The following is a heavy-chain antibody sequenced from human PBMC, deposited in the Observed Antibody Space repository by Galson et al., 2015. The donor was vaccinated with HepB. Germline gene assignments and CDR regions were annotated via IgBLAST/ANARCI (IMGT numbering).Heavy chain of an antibody. CDR1: GFTFSSYA. J-gene: IGHJ4*02. V-gene: IGHV3-23*01. Sequence: SLRLSCAASGFTFSSYATSWVRQAPGKGLEWVSAISGSGGSTYYADSVKGRFTISRDNSKNSLYLQMNSLRAEDTAVYYCALGDWRQPFDYWGQGTLVTVSS. D-gene: IGHD2-21*02. CDR2: ISGSGGST. CDR3: ALGDWRQPFDY.